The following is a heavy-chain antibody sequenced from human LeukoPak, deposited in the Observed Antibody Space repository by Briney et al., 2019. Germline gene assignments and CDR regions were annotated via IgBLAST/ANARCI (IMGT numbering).Heavy chain of an antibody. J-gene: IGHJ4*02. Sequence: SETLSLTCAVSGGSISSGGYYWSWIRQHPGKGLEWIGYIYYSGSTYYNPSLKSRVTISVDTSKNQFSLKLSSVTAADTAVYYCARGRGRVVTRSNFFDYWGQGTLVTVSS. CDR3: ARGRGRVVTRSNFFDY. CDR2: IYYSGST. D-gene: IGHD2-21*02. V-gene: IGHV4-31*11. CDR1: GGSISSGGYY.